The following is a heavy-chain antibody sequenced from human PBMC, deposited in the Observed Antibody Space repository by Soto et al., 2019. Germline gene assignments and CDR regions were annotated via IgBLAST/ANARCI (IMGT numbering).Heavy chain of an antibody. CDR2: IYYSGST. V-gene: IGHV4-59*01. Sequence: SETLSLTCTVSGGSISSYYWSWIRQPPGKGLEWIVYIYYSGSTNYNPSLKSRVTISVDTSKNQFSLKLSSVTAADTAVYYCARAPSSFGQPFDYWGQGTLVTVSS. CDR1: GGSISSYY. D-gene: IGHD3-10*01. CDR3: ARAPSSFGQPFDY. J-gene: IGHJ4*02.